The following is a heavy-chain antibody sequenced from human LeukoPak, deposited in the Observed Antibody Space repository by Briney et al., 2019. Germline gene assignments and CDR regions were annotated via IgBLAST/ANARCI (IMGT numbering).Heavy chain of an antibody. D-gene: IGHD4-23*01. CDR1: GYTFTTYV. CDR3: ARAGYGGNSYYFDY. V-gene: IGHV1-18*01. J-gene: IGHJ4*02. CDR2: ISAYNGNT. Sequence: ASVKVSCKASGYTFTTYVISWVRQAPGQGLEWMGWISAYNGNTNYAQKLQGRVTMTTDTSTSTAYMELRSLRSDDTAMYYCARAGYGGNSYYFDYWGQGTLATVSS.